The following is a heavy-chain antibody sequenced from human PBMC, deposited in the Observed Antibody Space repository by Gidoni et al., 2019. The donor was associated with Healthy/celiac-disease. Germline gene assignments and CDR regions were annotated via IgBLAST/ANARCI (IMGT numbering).Heavy chain of an antibody. CDR3: ARGWELYDY. J-gene: IGHJ4*02. Sequence: VMIIPIFGTANYAQKFQGRVTITADESTSPAYMELSSLRSEDTAVYYCARGWELYDYWGQGTLVTVSS. D-gene: IGHD1-26*01. CDR2: IIPIFGTA. V-gene: IGHV1-69*15.